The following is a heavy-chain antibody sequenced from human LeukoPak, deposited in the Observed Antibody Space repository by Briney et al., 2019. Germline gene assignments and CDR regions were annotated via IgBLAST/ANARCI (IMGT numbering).Heavy chain of an antibody. Sequence: GGSLRLSCAASGFTFSSYAMHWVRQAPGKGLEWVSRINSDGSSTTYADSVKGRFTISRDNAKNTLYLQMNSLRVEDTAVYYCARGGYYYETSASDYWGQGTLVTVSS. CDR2: INSDGSST. CDR1: GFTFSSYA. J-gene: IGHJ4*02. V-gene: IGHV3-74*01. CDR3: ARGGYYYETSASDY. D-gene: IGHD3-22*01.